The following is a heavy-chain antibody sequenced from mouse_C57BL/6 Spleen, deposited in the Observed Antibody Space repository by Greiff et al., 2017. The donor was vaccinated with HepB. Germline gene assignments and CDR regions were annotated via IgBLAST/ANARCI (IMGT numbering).Heavy chain of an antibody. CDR1: GYTFTDYY. V-gene: IGHV1-26*01. CDR3: ARTSSGYVRFAY. D-gene: IGHD3-2*02. Sequence: EVQLQQSGPELVKPGASVKISCKASGYTFTDYYMNWVKQSHGKSLEWIGDINPNNGGTSYNQKFKGKATLTVDKSSSTAYMELRSLTSEDSAVYYCARTSSGYVRFAYWGQGTLVTVSA. CDR2: INPNNGGT. J-gene: IGHJ3*01.